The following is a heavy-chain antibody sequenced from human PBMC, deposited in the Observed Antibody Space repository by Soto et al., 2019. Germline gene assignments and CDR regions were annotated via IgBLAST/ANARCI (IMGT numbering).Heavy chain of an antibody. V-gene: IGHV4-4*02. Sequence: QVQLQESGPGLVKPSGTLSLTCAVSGGSISSSNWWSWVRQPPVKGLEWIGEIYHSGSTNDNPSLQSRVTISVNTSNHQFSLKLSSVTAAATAVYYCASLPATSHFDYWGQGTLVTVSS. CDR2: IYHSGST. J-gene: IGHJ4*02. CDR1: GGSISSSNW. D-gene: IGHD2-2*01. CDR3: ASLPATSHFDY.